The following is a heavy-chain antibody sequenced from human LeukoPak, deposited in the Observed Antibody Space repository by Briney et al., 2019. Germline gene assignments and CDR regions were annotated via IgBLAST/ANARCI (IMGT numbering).Heavy chain of an antibody. J-gene: IGHJ4*02. Sequence: SETLSLTCTVSGGSISSSSYYWGWIRQPPGKGLEWIGEINHSGSTNYNPSLKSRVTISVDTSKNQFSLKLSSVTAADTAVYYCASIQWLPHGTIDYWGQGTLVTVSS. CDR1: GGSISSSSYY. D-gene: IGHD6-19*01. CDR2: INHSGST. V-gene: IGHV4-39*01. CDR3: ASIQWLPHGTIDY.